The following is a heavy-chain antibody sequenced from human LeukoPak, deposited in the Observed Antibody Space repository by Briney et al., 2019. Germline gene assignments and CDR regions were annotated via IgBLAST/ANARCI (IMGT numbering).Heavy chain of an antibody. Sequence: ASVKVSCKASGYTFTSYAMHWVRQAPGQRLEWVGWINAGNGNTKYSQKFQGRVTITRDTSASTAYMELSSLRSEDTAVYYCARRYSSSWYAPFDYWGQGTLVTVSS. V-gene: IGHV1-3*01. J-gene: IGHJ4*02. D-gene: IGHD6-13*01. CDR1: GYTFTSYA. CDR2: INAGNGNT. CDR3: ARRYSSSWYAPFDY.